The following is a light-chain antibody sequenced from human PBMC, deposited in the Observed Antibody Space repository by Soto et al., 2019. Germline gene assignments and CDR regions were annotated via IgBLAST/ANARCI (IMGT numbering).Light chain of an antibody. CDR2: DAS. Sequence: EIVLTQSPGTLSLSPGERAILSCRASQSVSSDSLAWYRQKPGQAPRLLVYDASSRATGIPDRFRGRGCGTDFTLTISSLEPEDVAEYYCQQYGSAPRTFGQGTKVE. CDR3: QQYGSAPRT. J-gene: IGKJ1*01. V-gene: IGKV3-20*01. CDR1: QSVSSDS.